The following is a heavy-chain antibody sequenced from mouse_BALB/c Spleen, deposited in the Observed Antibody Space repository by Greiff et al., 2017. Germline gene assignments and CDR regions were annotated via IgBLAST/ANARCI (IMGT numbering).Heavy chain of an antibody. CDR1: GFNIKDYY. CDR3: AYDGFAY. D-gene: IGHD2-12*01. J-gene: IGHJ3*01. CDR2: IDPENGDT. Sequence: VQLKQSGAELVRSGASVKLSCTASGFNIKDYYMHWVKQRPEQGLEWIGWIDPENGDTEYAPKFQGKATMTADTSSNTAYLQLSSLTSEDTAVYYCAYDGFAYWGQGTLVTVSA. V-gene: IGHV14-4*02.